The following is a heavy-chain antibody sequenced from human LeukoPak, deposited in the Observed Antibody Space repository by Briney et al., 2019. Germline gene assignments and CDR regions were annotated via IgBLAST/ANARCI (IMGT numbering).Heavy chain of an antibody. CDR3: AKRGGPYSYFYYMDV. D-gene: IGHD1-26*01. V-gene: IGHV3-30*02. CDR1: GFTFTTYA. Sequence: PGGSLRLSCVASGFTFTTYAMHWVRQAPGKGLEWVAFIQYDGNTKYYVDSVKGRFTISRDTSKNTVFLQMSSLRADDTAVYYCAKRGGPYSYFYYMDVWGKGTTVTVSS. J-gene: IGHJ6*03. CDR2: IQYDGNTK.